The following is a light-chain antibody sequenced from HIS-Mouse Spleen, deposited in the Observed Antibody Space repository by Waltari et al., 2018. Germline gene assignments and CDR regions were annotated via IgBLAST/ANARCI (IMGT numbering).Light chain of an antibody. CDR3: SSYTSSSPYVV. CDR1: SSDVGGYNY. CDR2: EVS. J-gene: IGLJ2*01. V-gene: IGLV2-14*01. Sequence: QSALPQPASVSGSPGQSITISCTGTSSDVGGYNYVFWYQQHPGKAPKLMIYEVSNRPSGVSNRFSGSKSGNTASLTISGLQAEDEADYYCSSYTSSSPYVVFGGGTKLTVL.